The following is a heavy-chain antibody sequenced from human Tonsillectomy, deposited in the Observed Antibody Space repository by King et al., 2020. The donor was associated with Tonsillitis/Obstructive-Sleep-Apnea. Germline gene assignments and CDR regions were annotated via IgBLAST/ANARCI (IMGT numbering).Heavy chain of an antibody. V-gene: IGHV3-21*01. D-gene: IGHD2-2*01. CDR3: ARHCSSTSCRLFDY. J-gene: IGHJ4*02. CDR2: ISSSSSYI. CDR1: GFTFSSYS. Sequence: VQLVESGGGLVKPGGSLRLSCAASGFTFSSYSMNWVRQAPGKGLEWVSSISSSSSYIYYADSVKGRFTISRDNAKNSLYLQMNSLRAEDTAVYYCARHCSSTSCRLFDYWGQGTPVTVSS.